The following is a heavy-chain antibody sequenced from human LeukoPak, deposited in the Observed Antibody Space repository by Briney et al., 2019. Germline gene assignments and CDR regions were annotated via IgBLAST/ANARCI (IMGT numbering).Heavy chain of an antibody. CDR3: ARAKVGATTSAFDY. CDR1: GGSFSGYY. V-gene: IGHV4-34*01. CDR2: INHSGST. Sequence: PSETLSLTCAVYGGSFSGYYWSWIRQPPGKGLEWIGEINHSGSTNYNPSLKSRVTISVDTSKNQFSLKLSSVTAADTAVYYCARAKVGATTSAFDYWGQGTLVTVSS. D-gene: IGHD1-26*01. J-gene: IGHJ4*02.